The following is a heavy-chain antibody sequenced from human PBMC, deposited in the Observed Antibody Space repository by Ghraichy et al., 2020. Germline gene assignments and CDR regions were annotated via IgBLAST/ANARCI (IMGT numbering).Heavy chain of an antibody. D-gene: IGHD1-26*01. CDR2: ISSSSSYI. Sequence: GGSLRRSCAASGFTFSSYYMNWVRQAPGKGLEWVSSISSSSSYISYADSLKGRFTISRDNAKNSLYLQMNSLRAEDTAVYYWVRADYTVNYYGLNWFDPWGQGTLVTVSS. J-gene: IGHJ5*02. CDR3: VRADYTVNYYGLNWFDP. CDR1: GFTFSSYY. V-gene: IGHV3-21*01.